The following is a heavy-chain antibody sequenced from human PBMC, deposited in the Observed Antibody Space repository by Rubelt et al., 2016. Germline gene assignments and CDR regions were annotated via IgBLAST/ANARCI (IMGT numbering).Heavy chain of an antibody. V-gene: IGHV1-69*04. CDR2: IILFLGLA. Sequence: QVQLVQSGAEVEKPGSSVKVSCKASGGTFSSYAISWVRQAPGQGLEWMGRIILFLGLANYARKFQGRVTMTADESTSTAYMELSSLRSEDTAVYYCARGSSSWLYWGQGTLVTVSS. J-gene: IGHJ4*02. D-gene: IGHD6-13*01. CDR1: GGTFSSYA. CDR3: ARGSSSWLY.